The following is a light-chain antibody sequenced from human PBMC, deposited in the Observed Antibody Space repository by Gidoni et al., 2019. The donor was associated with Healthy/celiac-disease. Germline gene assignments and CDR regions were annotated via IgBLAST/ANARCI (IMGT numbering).Light chain of an antibody. V-gene: IGKV1-27*01. J-gene: IGKJ1*01. CDR1: QGISNY. CDR2: AAS. Sequence: DIQLTQSPSSLSASVGDRVTITCRASQGISNYLAWYQQEPGKVPKLLIYAASTLQLWVPSRFSGSGSGTDFTLTISSLQPEDVATYYCQKYNSAPRTLGQGTKVEIK. CDR3: QKYNSAPRT.